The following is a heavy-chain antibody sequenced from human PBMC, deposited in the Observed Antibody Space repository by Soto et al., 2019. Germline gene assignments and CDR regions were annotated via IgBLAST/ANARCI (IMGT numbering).Heavy chain of an antibody. V-gene: IGHV3-33*01. CDR2: IWYDGSNK. D-gene: IGHD3-22*01. Sequence: GGSLILSCAASGFTFSSYGMHWVRQAPGKGLEWVAVIWYDGSNKYYADSVKGRFTISRDNSKNTLYLQMNSLRAEDTAVYYCARDYYDSSGYYYVFSPQSYFDYWGQGTLVTVSS. CDR1: GFTFSSYG. CDR3: ARDYYDSSGYYYVFSPQSYFDY. J-gene: IGHJ4*02.